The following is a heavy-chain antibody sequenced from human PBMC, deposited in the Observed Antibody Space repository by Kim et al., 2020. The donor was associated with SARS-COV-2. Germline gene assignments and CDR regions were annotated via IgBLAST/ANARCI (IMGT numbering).Heavy chain of an antibody. CDR2: IYYSGST. CDR3: ASLSSSWYFDY. CDR1: GGSISSYY. J-gene: IGHJ4*02. Sequence: SETLSLTCTVSGGSISSYYWSWIRQPPGKGLEWIGYIYYSGSTNYNPSLKSRVTISVDTSKNQFSLKLSSVTAADTAVYYCASLSSSWYFDYWGQGTLVT. V-gene: IGHV4-59*08. D-gene: IGHD6-13*01.